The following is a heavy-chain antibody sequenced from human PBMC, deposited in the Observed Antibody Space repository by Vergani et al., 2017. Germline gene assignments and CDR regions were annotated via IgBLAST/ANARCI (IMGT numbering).Heavy chain of an antibody. Sequence: QVQLVQSGAEVKKPGASVKVSCKASGYTFTSYAMNWVRQAPGQGLEWMGWINTNTGNPTYAQGFTGRFVFSLDTSVSTAYLQISSLKAEDTAVYYCARGNTAMVTDYYYYMDVWGKGTTVTVSS. CDR1: GYTFTSYA. V-gene: IGHV7-4-1*02. CDR2: INTNTGNP. D-gene: IGHD5-18*01. J-gene: IGHJ6*03. CDR3: ARGNTAMVTDYYYYMDV.